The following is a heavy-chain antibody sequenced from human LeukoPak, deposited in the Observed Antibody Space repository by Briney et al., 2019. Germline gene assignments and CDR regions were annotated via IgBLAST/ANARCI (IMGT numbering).Heavy chain of an antibody. CDR3: AKGYCSSASCYRPSYYYMDV. CDR2: ISSSSSII. V-gene: IGHV3-48*01. J-gene: IGHJ6*03. D-gene: IGHD2-2*02. CDR1: GFTFSSYS. Sequence: GGSLRLSCAASGFTFSSYSMNWVRQAPGKGLEWVSYISSSSSIIYYADSVKGRFTISRDNSKNTLYMQMNSLRVEDTAIYYCAKGYCSSASCYRPSYYYMDVWGKGTTVTVSS.